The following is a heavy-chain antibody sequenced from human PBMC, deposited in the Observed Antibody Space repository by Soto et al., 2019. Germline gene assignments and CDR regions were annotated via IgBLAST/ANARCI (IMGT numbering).Heavy chain of an antibody. CDR1: GYTFTNYY. D-gene: IGHD3-3*01. V-gene: IGHV1-46*01. J-gene: IGHJ4*02. CDR3: ARESSGYSTRFDY. CDR2: INPNGGST. Sequence: GASVKVSCKASGYTFTNYYIHWVRQAPGQGLESMGIINPNGGSTAYAQSFQGRITLTRDTSTSTVYMELTSLRSEDTAVYYCARESSGYSTRFDYWGQGTLVTVSS.